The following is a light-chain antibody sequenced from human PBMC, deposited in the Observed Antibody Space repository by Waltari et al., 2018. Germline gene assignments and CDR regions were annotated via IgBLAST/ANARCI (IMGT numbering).Light chain of an antibody. CDR2: EDN. CDR3: QSYDHNNVL. CDR1: GANIANNY. V-gene: IGLV6-57*02. Sequence: NFMLTQPHSVSESLGKTVTISCTGSGANIANNYVQWYQQRPGSVPTTVSDEDNRRPPGVPDRFSGSIDSSSSSAALTISGLKTEDEADYYCQSYDHNNVLFGGGTKLTVL. J-gene: IGLJ2*01.